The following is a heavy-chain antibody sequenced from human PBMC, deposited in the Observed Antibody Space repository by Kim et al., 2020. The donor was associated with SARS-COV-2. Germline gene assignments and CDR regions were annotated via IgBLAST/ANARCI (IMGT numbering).Heavy chain of an antibody. Sequence: SETLSLTCVVYGGSFSGYYWSWIRQSPGKGLEWIGEINHSGSTNYNPSLKSRVTISVDTSKNQFSVKLTSVTAADTAVYYCARELVVAVADTLYYYYAMDVWGQGTTVTVSS. CDR2: INHSGST. V-gene: IGHV4-34*01. J-gene: IGHJ6*02. D-gene: IGHD6-19*01. CDR1: GGSFSGYY. CDR3: ARELVVAVADTLYYYYAMDV.